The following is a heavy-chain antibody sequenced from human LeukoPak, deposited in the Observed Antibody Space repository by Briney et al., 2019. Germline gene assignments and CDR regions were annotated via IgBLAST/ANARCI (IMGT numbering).Heavy chain of an antibody. CDR2: ISYDGSKI. CDR3: ARSMVRGVNGMDV. CDR1: GFTFSSYP. Sequence: PGGSLRLSCAASGFTFSSYPLHWVRQAPGKGLEWVTLISYDGSKIYYADSVKGRFTISRDNSKNTLYLQMNSLRAEDTAVYYCARSMVRGVNGMDVWGQGTTVTVSS. V-gene: IGHV3-30-3*01. J-gene: IGHJ6*02. D-gene: IGHD3-10*01.